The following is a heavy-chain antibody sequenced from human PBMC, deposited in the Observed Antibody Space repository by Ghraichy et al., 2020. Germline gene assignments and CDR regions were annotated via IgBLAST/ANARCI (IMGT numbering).Heavy chain of an antibody. J-gene: IGHJ3*01. CDR1: GYSISTTNW. CDR2: IYSSGSA. D-gene: IGHD3-16*01. V-gene: IGHV4-28*01. Sequence: SETLSLTCAVSGYSISTTNWWAWIRQTPGKGLEWIGYIYSSGSAHYNPSLKSRVTMSVDTSKNQYSLQMTSVTSEDAAVYYCARKAGGSYARGFDLWGQGTKVTVSS. CDR3: ARKAGGSYARGFDL.